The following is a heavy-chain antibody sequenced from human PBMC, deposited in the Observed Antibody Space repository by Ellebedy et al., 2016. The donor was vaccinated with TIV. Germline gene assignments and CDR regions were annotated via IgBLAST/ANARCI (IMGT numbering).Heavy chain of an antibody. J-gene: IGHJ4*02. Sequence: GGSLRLXXAASGFTFSSYWMSWVRQAPGKGLEWVSAISGSGGSTYYADSVKGRFTISRDNSKNTLYLQMNSLRAEETAVYYCARFYSYDSSGIDYWGQGTLVTVSS. CDR1: GFTFSSYW. CDR3: ARFYSYDSSGIDY. CDR2: ISGSGGST. D-gene: IGHD3-22*01. V-gene: IGHV3-23*01.